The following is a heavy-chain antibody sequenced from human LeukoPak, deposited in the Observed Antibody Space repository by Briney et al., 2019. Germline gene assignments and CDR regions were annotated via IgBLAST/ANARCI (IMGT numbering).Heavy chain of an antibody. CDR1: GFTFSSYA. CDR3: AKDQDTAMKTHNFDY. V-gene: IGHV3-30*04. Sequence: GGSLRLSCAASGFTFSSYAMHWVRQAPGKGLEWVAVISYDGSNKYYADSVKGRFTISRDNSKNTLYLQMNSLRAEDTAVYYCAKDQDTAMKTHNFDYWGQGTLVTVSS. D-gene: IGHD5-18*01. J-gene: IGHJ4*02. CDR2: ISYDGSNK.